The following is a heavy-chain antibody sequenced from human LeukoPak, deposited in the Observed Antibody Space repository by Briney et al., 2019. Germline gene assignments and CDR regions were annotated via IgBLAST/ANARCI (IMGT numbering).Heavy chain of an antibody. V-gene: IGHV3-7*01. CDR3: AREIYGEDFFDY. J-gene: IGHJ4*02. D-gene: IGHD3-10*01. CDR1: GLTLSNYW. CDR2: IKQDESKK. Sequence: GGSLRLSCAASGLTLSNYWMSWGRQAPGKGLEWVANIKQDESKKYYVDSVKGRFTISRANAKHSLYLQMNSLRAEDTAVYYCAREIYGEDFFDYWGQGTLVTVSS.